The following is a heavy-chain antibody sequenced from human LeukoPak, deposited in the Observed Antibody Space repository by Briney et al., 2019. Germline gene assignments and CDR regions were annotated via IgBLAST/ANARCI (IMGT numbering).Heavy chain of an antibody. CDR1: GGTVSSGSYY. D-gene: IGHD3-10*01. CDR2: IYYSGST. Sequence: SETLSVTCTVSGGTVSSGSYYWSWIRQPPGQGLEWIGYIYYSGSTNYNPSLKSRVTISVDTSKNQFSLKLSSVTAADTAVYYCARDRDGEQLSYWGQGTLVTVSS. V-gene: IGHV4-61*01. J-gene: IGHJ4*02. CDR3: ARDRDGEQLSY.